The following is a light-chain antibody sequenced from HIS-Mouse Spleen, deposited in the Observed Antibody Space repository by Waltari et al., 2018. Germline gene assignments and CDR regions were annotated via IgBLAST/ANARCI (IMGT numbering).Light chain of an antibody. CDR2: EDS. V-gene: IGLV3-10*01. Sequence: SYELPQPPSVSVSPGQTARITRSGDAVPKKYAYWYQQKSGQAPVLVIYEDSKRPSGIPERFSGSSSGTMATLTISGAQVEDEADYYCYSTDSSGNHRVFGGGTKLTVL. CDR3: YSTDSSGNHRV. J-gene: IGLJ2*01. CDR1: AVPKKY.